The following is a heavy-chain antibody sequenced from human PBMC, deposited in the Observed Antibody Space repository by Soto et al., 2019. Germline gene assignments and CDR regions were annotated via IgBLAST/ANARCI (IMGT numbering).Heavy chain of an antibody. CDR1: GFTFDDYA. CDR3: TKDSTPLPGYKGLDP. J-gene: IGHJ5*02. CDR2: ISRKSNRI. Sequence: DVRLVESGGGLVQPGGSLRLSCEASGFTFDDYAMHWVRQVPGKGLEWVSGISRKSNRIEYGDSVRGRFTISRYNAKKSVYLQMNRLRVDDPAFYFCTKDSTPLPGYKGLDPWGRGTLVTVSS. V-gene: IGHV3-9*01. D-gene: IGHD5-18*01.